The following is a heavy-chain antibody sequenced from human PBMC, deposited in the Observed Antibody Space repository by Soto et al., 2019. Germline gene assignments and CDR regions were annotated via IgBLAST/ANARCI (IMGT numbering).Heavy chain of an antibody. V-gene: IGHV4-4*02. CDR3: ARNLKVRYSGYDYYGY. J-gene: IGHJ4*02. CDR1: GGSISSSNW. D-gene: IGHD5-12*01. Sequence: QVQLQESGPGLVKPSGTLSLTCAVSGGSISSSNWWSWVRQPPGKGLEWIGEIYHSGSSNYNPSLKRRVTISVDKSKNQFSLKLSSVTAADTAVYYCARNLKVRYSGYDYYGYWGQGTLVTVSS. CDR2: IYHSGSS.